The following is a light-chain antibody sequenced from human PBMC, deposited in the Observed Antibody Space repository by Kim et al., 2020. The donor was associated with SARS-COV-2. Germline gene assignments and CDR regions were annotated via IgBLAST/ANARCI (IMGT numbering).Light chain of an antibody. J-gene: IGKJ5*01. CDR1: QTISSGS. V-gene: IGKV3-20*01. Sequence: EIVLTQSPGTLSLSPGERATLSCRASQTISSGSLAWYQHKPGQPPKVLIHGASSKATGVPDRFSGSGSGTDFTLTISRLEPEDFAAYYCVQYGTAPLTFGQGTRRESK. CDR2: GAS. CDR3: VQYGTAPLT.